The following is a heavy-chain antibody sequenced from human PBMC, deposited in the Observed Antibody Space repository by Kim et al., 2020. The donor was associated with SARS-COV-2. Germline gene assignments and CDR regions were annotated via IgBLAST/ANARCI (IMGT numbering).Heavy chain of an antibody. CDR2: INAAHGNT. CDR1: GYLFTDFA. J-gene: IGHJ4*02. CDR3: ARVRYSGGPGFFDS. Sequence: ASVKVSCKTSGYLFTDFAVHWLRQTPGQRLEWMGWINAAHGNTKYSQNFRGRVSLTRDTSASTAFMELNSLKSEDTAVYYCARVRYSGGPGFFDSWGQGTLVAVSS. D-gene: IGHD1-26*01. V-gene: IGHV1-3*01.